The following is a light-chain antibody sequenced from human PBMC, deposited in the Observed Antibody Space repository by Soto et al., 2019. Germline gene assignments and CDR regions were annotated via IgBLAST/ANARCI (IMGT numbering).Light chain of an antibody. J-gene: IGLJ2*01. CDR3: GTWDNSLSAVV. CDR1: SSNIGNNF. V-gene: IGLV1-51*02. CDR2: ENN. Sequence: QSVLTQPPSVSAAPGQKVSISCSGSSSNIGNNFVSWYQQLPGTAPKLLIYENNKRPSGIPDRFSGSKSGTSATLGITGLKTGDEADYYCGTWDNSLSAVVFGGGTKVTVL.